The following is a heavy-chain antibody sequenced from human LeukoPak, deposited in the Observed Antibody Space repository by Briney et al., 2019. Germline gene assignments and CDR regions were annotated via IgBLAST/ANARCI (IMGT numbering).Heavy chain of an antibody. CDR1: GYTFISYY. Sequence: ASVKVSCMASGYTFISYYMHWVRQAPGQGLEWMGIINPSGGSSSYAQNLQGRVTMTRDTSTSTVYMELSSLGSEDTAVYYCARDRDYGDQTKGYYFDYWGQGTLVTVSS. CDR2: INPSGGSS. CDR3: ARDRDYGDQTKGYYFDY. J-gene: IGHJ4*02. D-gene: IGHD4-17*01. V-gene: IGHV1-46*01.